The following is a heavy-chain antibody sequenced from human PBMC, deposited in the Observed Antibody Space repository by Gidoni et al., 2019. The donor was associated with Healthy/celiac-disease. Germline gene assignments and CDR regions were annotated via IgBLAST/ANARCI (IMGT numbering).Heavy chain of an antibody. CDR1: GFTFSSYG. CDR3: ARPRLVIIAGGWFDP. CDR2: ISYDGSNK. V-gene: IGHV3-30*03. J-gene: IGHJ5*02. D-gene: IGHD3-9*01. Sequence: QVQLVESGGGVVQPGRSLRLSCAASGFTFSSYGMHWVRQAPGKGLEWVAVISYDGSNKYYADSVKGRFTISRDNSKNTLYLQMNSLRAEDTAVYYCARPRLVIIAGGWFDPWGQGTLVTVSS.